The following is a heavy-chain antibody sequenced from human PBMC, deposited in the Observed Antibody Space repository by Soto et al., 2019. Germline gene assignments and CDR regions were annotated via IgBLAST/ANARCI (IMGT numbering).Heavy chain of an antibody. J-gene: IGHJ4*02. CDR3: ARALAIGSYYFDY. Sequence: PGGSLRLSCAASGFTFSSYSMNWVRQAPGKGLEWVSSISSSSSYIYYADSVKGRFTISRDNAKNSLYLQMNSLRAEDTAVYYCARALAIGSYYFDYWGQGTLVTVSS. V-gene: IGHV3-21*01. CDR1: GFTFSSYS. D-gene: IGHD1-26*01. CDR2: ISSSSSYI.